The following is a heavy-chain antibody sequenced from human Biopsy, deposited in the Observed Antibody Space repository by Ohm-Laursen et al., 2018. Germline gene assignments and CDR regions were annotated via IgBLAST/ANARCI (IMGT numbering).Heavy chain of an antibody. V-gene: IGHV4-59*01. CDR1: GESIRSDY. D-gene: IGHD2/OR15-2a*01. J-gene: IGHJ6*02. CDR2: IHYSGST. CDR3: ARATNSTGWPYYYLYGMDV. Sequence: TLSLTCTVSGESIRSDYWSWIRRTPGKGLEWIGYIHYSGSTNYNPSLKSRVTISVDTSKNKFSLRLNAATAADAAVYYCARATNSTGWPYYYLYGMDVWGQGTTVTVSS.